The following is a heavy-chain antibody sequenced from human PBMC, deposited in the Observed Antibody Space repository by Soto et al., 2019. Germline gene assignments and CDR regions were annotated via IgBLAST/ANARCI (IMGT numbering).Heavy chain of an antibody. CDR1: GFPFGTYA. Sequence: GGSLRLSCAASGFPFGTYAVHWVRQTPGKGLEWVAVIYYDGSNRYYGDAVKGRFTISRDNSKSTLYLQMSSLRAEDTAVYYCARAFCTNGVCYYFFDYWGHGTLVTVSS. D-gene: IGHD2-8*01. J-gene: IGHJ4*01. CDR3: ARAFCTNGVCYYFFDY. V-gene: IGHV3-33*01. CDR2: IYYDGSNR.